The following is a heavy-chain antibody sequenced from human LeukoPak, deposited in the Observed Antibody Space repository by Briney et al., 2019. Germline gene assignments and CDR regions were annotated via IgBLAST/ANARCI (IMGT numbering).Heavy chain of an antibody. Sequence: PGGSLRLSCSASGFTLFWHVMHWVRQAPGKPLEYVSFIHHNGDITSYADSVRGRFTGSRDNSKNTLFLDLTSLRTDDTAVYYCARDMSGTYSFDYWGQGTLVTVSS. CDR3: ARDMSGTYSFDY. D-gene: IGHD1-26*01. CDR1: GFTLFWHV. J-gene: IGHJ4*02. CDR2: IHHNGDIT. V-gene: IGHV3-64D*06.